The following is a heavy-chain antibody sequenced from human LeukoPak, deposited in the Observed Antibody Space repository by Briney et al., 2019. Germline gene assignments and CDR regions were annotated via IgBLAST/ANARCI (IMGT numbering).Heavy chain of an antibody. J-gene: IGHJ4*02. D-gene: IGHD6-19*01. CDR3: AKKGRWLASGGVDY. V-gene: IGHV3-23*01. Sequence: GGSLRLSCAAPGFTFSSYAMTWVRQAPGKGLEWVSVISASGGSTYYADSVKGRFTISRDNSKNTLYLQMNSLRAEDTAVYYCAKKGRWLASGGVDYWGQGTLVTVSS. CDR1: GFTFSSYA. CDR2: ISASGGST.